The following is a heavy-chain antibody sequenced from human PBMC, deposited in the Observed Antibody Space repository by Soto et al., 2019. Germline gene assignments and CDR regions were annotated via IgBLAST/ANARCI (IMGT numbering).Heavy chain of an antibody. D-gene: IGHD3-10*01. Sequence: EVQLLESGGGLVQPGGSLRLPCAASGFTFSSYAMSWVRQAPGKGLEWVSAISGSGGSTYYADSVKGRFTISRDNSKNTLYLQMNSLRAEDTAVYYCAKDLMVQKPYYYYYMDVWGKGTTVTVSS. V-gene: IGHV3-23*01. J-gene: IGHJ6*03. CDR2: ISGSGGST. CDR1: GFTFSSYA. CDR3: AKDLMVQKPYYYYYMDV.